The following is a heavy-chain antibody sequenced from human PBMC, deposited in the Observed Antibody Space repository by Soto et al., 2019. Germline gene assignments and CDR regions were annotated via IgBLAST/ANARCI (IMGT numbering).Heavy chain of an antibody. CDR3: ARDLEITMIVVVINYYYGMDV. D-gene: IGHD3-22*01. J-gene: IGHJ6*02. Sequence: ASVKVSCKASGYTFTSYGISWVRQAPGQELEWMGWISAYNGNTNYAQKLQGRVTMTTDTSTSTAYMELRSLRSDDTAVYYCARDLEITMIVVVINYYYGMDVWGQGTTVTVSS. CDR2: ISAYNGNT. CDR1: GYTFTSYG. V-gene: IGHV1-18*01.